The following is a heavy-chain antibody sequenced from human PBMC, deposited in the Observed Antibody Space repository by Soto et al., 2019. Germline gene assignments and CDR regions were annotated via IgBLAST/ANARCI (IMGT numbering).Heavy chain of an antibody. Sequence: PSETLSLTCAVSGGSISSGGYSWSWIRQPPGKGLEWIGYMYHSGSTYYNPSLKSRVTISIDRSKNQFSLKLSSVTAADTAVYYCSRDLDYWGQGTLVTVSS. CDR3: SRDLDY. V-gene: IGHV4-30-2*01. CDR1: GGSISSGGYS. CDR2: MYHSGST. J-gene: IGHJ4*02.